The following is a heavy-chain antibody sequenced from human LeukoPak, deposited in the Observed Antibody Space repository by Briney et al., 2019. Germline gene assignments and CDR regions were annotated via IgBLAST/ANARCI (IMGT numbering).Heavy chain of an antibody. CDR1: GYSFTNYW. Sequence: GESLKISCKGSGYSFTNYWIVWVRQMPGKGLEWMGIIYPDDSDTRYSPAFQGQVIISADKSISTAYLQWSSLRASDTAIYYCARLDNSSSDSGMDVWGQGTTVTVSS. CDR2: IYPDDSDT. CDR3: ARLDNSSSDSGMDV. D-gene: IGHD6-6*01. J-gene: IGHJ6*02. V-gene: IGHV5-51*01.